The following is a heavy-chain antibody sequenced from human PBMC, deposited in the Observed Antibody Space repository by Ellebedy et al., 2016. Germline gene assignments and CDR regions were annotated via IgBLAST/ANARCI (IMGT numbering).Heavy chain of an antibody. D-gene: IGHD3-10*01. CDR3: ARRSLGGSGSYYVTNWFDP. CDR2: IKADGSES. Sequence: GGSLRLSXAASGFTFSDYWMGWVRQAPGKGLEWVANIKADGSESYSVDSMKGRFIISRDNAKNSLSLLMNSLSAEDTAVYYCARRSLGGSGSYYVTNWFDPWGQGTLVTVSS. V-gene: IGHV3-7*03. J-gene: IGHJ5*02. CDR1: GFTFSDYW.